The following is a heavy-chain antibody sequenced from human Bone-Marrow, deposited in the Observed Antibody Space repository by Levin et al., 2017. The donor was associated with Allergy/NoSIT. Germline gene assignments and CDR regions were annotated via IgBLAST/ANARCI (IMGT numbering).Heavy chain of an antibody. J-gene: IGHJ4*02. CDR3: ARGDNSGLFLDS. CDR1: GFTFSDYD. V-gene: IGHV3-13*01. D-gene: IGHD6-19*01. CDR2: IGSAGVI. Sequence: GESLKISCAASGFTFSDYDMHWVRQTPGRGLEWVSTIGSAGVIFYSDSVKGRFSISRENAKNSLSLQMNNLGAGDTALYYCARGDNSGLFLDSWGQGTLVTVSS.